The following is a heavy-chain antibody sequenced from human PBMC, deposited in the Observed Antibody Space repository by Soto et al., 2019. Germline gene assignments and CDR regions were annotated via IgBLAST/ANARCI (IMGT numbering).Heavy chain of an antibody. CDR1: GFTFSSYG. J-gene: IGHJ4*02. D-gene: IGHD2-15*01. V-gene: IGHV3-30*03. CDR2: ISYDGSNK. CDR3: ASKVAEGY. Sequence: PGGSLRLSCAASGFTFSSYGMHWVRQAPGKGLEWVAVISYDGSNKYYADSVKGRFTISRDNSKNTLFLEMDNLRSEDTAMYYCASKVAEGYWGQGTLVTVSS.